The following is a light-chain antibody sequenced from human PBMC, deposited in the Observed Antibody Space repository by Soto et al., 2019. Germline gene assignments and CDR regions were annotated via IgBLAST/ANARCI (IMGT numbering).Light chain of an antibody. CDR3: SLYISGSTYV. CDR2: EVS. V-gene: IGLV2-14*01. Sequence: QSVLTQPASVSGSPGQSITISCTGTTSDVGTYDYVSWYQHQPGKAPKVMIYEVSNRPSGVSDRFSGSKSGSTASLTISGLQAEDEADYYCSLYISGSTYVFGTGTKVTVL. J-gene: IGLJ1*01. CDR1: TSDVGTYDY.